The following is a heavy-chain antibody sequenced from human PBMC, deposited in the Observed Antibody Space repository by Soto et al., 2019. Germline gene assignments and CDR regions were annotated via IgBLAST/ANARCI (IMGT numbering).Heavy chain of an antibody. J-gene: IGHJ5*02. Sequence: AETLSLTCAAYGFYFSGYYWSWVRQPPGKGLEWIGEINHSGSTNYNPSLKSRVTISVDTSKNQFSLKLSSVTAADTAVYYCARERGYSYTNWFDPWGQGTLVTVSS. CDR2: INHSGST. CDR1: GFYFSGYY. V-gene: IGHV4-34*01. CDR3: ARERGYSYTNWFDP. D-gene: IGHD5-18*01.